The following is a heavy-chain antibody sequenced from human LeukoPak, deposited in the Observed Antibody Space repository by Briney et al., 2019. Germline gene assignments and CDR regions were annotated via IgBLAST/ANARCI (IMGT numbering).Heavy chain of an antibody. CDR3: ARRSRMTTIDAFDI. Sequence: SETLSLTCTVSGGSISSYYWSWIRQPPGKGLEWIGYIYYSGSTNYNPSLKSRVTISVDTSKNQFFLKLSSVTAADTAVYYRARRSRMTTIDAFDIWGQGTMVTVSS. V-gene: IGHV4-59*08. CDR2: IYYSGST. J-gene: IGHJ3*02. D-gene: IGHD5-24*01. CDR1: GGSISSYY.